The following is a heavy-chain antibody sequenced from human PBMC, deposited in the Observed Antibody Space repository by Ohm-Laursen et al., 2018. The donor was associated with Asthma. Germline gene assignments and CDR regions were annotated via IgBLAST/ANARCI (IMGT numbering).Heavy chain of an antibody. CDR1: GFSVSRHF. V-gene: IGHV3-53*01. CDR3: ARGQGSGDISGSDPFDL. CDR2: IYPGGAT. D-gene: IGHD3-10*01. Sequence: GSLRLSCAASGFSVSRHFMSWIRQGPEKGLEWVSDIYPGGATFYADSVKGRFTISRDDSKNTLNLQMSSLRGDDTAVYYCARGQGSGDISGSDPFDLWGQGTTVIVSS. J-gene: IGHJ3*01.